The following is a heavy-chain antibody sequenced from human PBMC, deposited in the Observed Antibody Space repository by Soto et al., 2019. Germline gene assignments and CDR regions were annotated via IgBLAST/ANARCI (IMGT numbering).Heavy chain of an antibody. Sequence: KPSETLSLTCAVSGGSISSGGYSWSWIRQPPGKGLEWIGYIYHSGSTYYNPSLKSRVTISVDRSKNQFSLKLSSVTAADTAVYYCARGGVRANYYYYYGMDVWGQGTTVTVSS. CDR1: GGSISSGGYS. CDR2: IYHSGST. D-gene: IGHD1-26*01. CDR3: ARGGVRANYYYYYGMDV. V-gene: IGHV4-30-2*01. J-gene: IGHJ6*02.